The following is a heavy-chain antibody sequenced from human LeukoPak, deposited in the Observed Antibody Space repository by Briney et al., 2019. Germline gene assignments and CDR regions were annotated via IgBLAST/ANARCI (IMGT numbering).Heavy chain of an antibody. CDR1: GFTFSSHW. CDR3: ARDYYDSSGYYYGY. Sequence: GGSLRLSCAASGFTFSSHWMSWVRQAPGKGLEWVANIKQDGSEKYYVDSVKGRFTISRDNAKNSLYLQMNSLRAEDTAVYYCARDYYDSSGYYYGYWGQGTLVTVSS. CDR2: IKQDGSEK. J-gene: IGHJ4*02. V-gene: IGHV3-7*01. D-gene: IGHD3-22*01.